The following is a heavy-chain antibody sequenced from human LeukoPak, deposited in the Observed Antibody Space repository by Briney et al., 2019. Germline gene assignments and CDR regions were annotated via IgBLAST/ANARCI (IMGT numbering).Heavy chain of an antibody. CDR3: ASGAEVVPAATPNYYYMDV. D-gene: IGHD2-2*01. V-gene: IGHV4-34*01. CDR1: GGSFSGYY. CDR2: INHSGST. J-gene: IGHJ6*03. Sequence: PSETLSLTCAAYGGSFSGYYWSWIRQPPGKGLEWIGEINHSGSTNYNPSLKSRVTISVDTSKNKFSLKLSSVTAADTAVYYCASGAEVVPAATPNYYYMDVWGKGTTVTVSS.